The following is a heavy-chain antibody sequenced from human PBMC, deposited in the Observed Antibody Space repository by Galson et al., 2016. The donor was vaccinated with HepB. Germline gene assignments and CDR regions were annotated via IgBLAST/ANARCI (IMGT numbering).Heavy chain of an antibody. V-gene: IGHV3-15*01. J-gene: IGHJ3*02. CDR3: TLNHAFDI. CDR1: GFTFSNAW. CDR2: IKRQTDGGTT. Sequence: SLRLSCAASGFTFSNAWMSWVRQAPGKGLEWVGRIKRQTDGGTTDYAAPVKGRFTISRADSKNTLYLQMNSLKTEDTAVYYCTLNHAFDIWGQGTMVTVSS.